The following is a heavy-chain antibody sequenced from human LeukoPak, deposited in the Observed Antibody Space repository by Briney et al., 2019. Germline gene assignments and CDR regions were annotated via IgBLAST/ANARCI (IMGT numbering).Heavy chain of an antibody. V-gene: IGHV3-64*01. D-gene: IGHD6-6*01. CDR1: GFTFSSYV. J-gene: IGHJ4*02. CDR2: ISTNGGGT. Sequence: GESLRHSCAASGFTFSSYVMHWVRQAPGKGLEYVSAISTNGGGTYYANSVKGRFTISRDNSKNTLYLQMGSLRAEDMAVYYCARVGYSSSSAYFDYWGQGTLVTVSS. CDR3: ARVGYSSSSAYFDY.